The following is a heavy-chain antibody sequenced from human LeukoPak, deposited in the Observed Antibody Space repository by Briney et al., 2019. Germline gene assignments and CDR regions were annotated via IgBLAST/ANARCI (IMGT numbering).Heavy chain of an antibody. Sequence: HPGGSLRLSCAASGFTFSSYWMSWVRQAPGKGLEWVANINKDGGEKYYVDSVKGRFTISRDNAKNSLHLQMNSLRADDTAVYYCARDSLKRTNPLFDYWGQGTLVTVSS. V-gene: IGHV3-7*03. J-gene: IGHJ4*02. D-gene: IGHD2-8*01. CDR1: GFTFSSYW. CDR2: INKDGGEK. CDR3: ARDSLKRTNPLFDY.